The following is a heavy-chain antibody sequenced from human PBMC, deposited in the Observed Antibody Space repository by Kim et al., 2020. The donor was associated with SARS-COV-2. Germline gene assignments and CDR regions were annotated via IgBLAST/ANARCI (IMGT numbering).Heavy chain of an antibody. Sequence: ASVKVSCKASGYTFTSYDINWVRQATGQGLEWMGWMNPNSGNTGYAQKFQGRVTMTRNTSISTAYMELSSLRSEDTAVYYCARGGGSGSYPHPGYYYYGMDVWGQGTTVTVSS. CDR3: ARGGGSGSYPHPGYYYYGMDV. V-gene: IGHV1-8*01. D-gene: IGHD3-10*01. J-gene: IGHJ6*02. CDR1: GYTFTSYD. CDR2: MNPNSGNT.